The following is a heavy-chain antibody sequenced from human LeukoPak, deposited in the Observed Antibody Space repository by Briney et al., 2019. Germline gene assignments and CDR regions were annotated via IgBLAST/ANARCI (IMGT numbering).Heavy chain of an antibody. CDR2: ISPSSNYI. V-gene: IGHV3-21*01. D-gene: IGHD6-13*01. J-gene: IGHJ4*02. Sequence: PGGSLRLSCAASGFTFSSYSMNWVRQAPGRGLEWVSSISPSSNYIYYADSVRGRFTISKDNAKNSLYLQMNSLRAEDTAMYYCERFGIAAAKSWVDYWGQGTLVTVSS. CDR1: GFTFSSYS. CDR3: ERFGIAAAKSWVDY.